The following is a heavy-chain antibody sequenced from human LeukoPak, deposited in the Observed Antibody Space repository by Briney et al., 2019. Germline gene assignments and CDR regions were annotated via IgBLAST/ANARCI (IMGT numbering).Heavy chain of an antibody. CDR2: IGTPSDT. D-gene: IGHD1-1*01. CDR1: GFTFSSFD. Sequence: PGGSLRLSCAASGFTFSSFDMHWVRQPTGQGLEWVSTIGTPSDTYYPGSVEGRFTLSRDNAKNSLYLQMNSLTAGDTAEYYCARGPPRGKYYYMDVWGKGTTVTVSS. CDR3: ARGPPRGKYYYMDV. V-gene: IGHV3-13*01. J-gene: IGHJ6*03.